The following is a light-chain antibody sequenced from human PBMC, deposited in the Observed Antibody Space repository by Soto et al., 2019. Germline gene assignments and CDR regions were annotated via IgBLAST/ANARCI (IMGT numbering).Light chain of an antibody. J-gene: IGKJ1*01. Sequence: DIVMTQSPDSLAVSLGERATINCKSSQSVLYSSNNKNYLAWYQQKPGQPPKLLIYWASTRESGVPDRFSGSGSGTDFTLTISSLQAEDVEIYYCQQYYSTLWTFGQGTKLEIK. V-gene: IGKV4-1*01. CDR1: QSVLYSSNNKNY. CDR2: WAS. CDR3: QQYYSTLWT.